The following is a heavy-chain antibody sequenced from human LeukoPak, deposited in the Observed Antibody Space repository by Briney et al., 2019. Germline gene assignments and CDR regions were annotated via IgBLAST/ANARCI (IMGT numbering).Heavy chain of an antibody. CDR2: IYYSGST. V-gene: IGHV4-31*03. CDR1: GGSISSGGYY. Sequence: PSETLSLTCTVSGGSISSGGYYWSWIRQHPGKGLEWIGYIYYSGSTYYDPSLKSRVTISVDTSKNLFSLMLSPVTAADTAVYYCARVIAAARYFDYWGQGTLVTVSS. D-gene: IGHD6-13*01. J-gene: IGHJ4*02. CDR3: ARVIAAARYFDY.